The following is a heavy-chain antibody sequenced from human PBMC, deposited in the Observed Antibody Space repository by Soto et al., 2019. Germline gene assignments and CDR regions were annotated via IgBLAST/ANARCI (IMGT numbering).Heavy chain of an antibody. CDR1: GFTFSSYG. D-gene: IGHD2-2*01. J-gene: IGHJ3*02. CDR2: ISYDGSNK. V-gene: IGHV3-30*03. CDR3: ATIIPRDAFDI. Sequence: QVQLVESGGGVVQPGRSLRLSCAASGFTFSSYGMHWVRQAPGKGLEWVAVISYDGSNKYYADSVKGRFTISRDNSKNTLYLQMNSLRAEDTAVYYCATIIPRDAFDIWGQGTMVTVSS.